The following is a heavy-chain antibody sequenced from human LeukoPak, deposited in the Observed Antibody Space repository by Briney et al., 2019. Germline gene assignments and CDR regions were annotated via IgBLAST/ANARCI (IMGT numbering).Heavy chain of an antibody. J-gene: IGHJ4*02. V-gene: IGHV1-2*02. CDR3: ARMPVTSARYCSSTSCSY. CDR2: INPNSGGT. D-gene: IGHD2-2*01. CDR1: GYTFTGYY. Sequence: ASVKVSCKASGYTFTGYYMHWVRQAPGQGLGWMGWINPNSGGTNYAQKFQGRVTMTRDTSISTAYMELSRLRSDDTAVYYCARMPVTSARYCSSTSCSYWGQGTLVTVSS.